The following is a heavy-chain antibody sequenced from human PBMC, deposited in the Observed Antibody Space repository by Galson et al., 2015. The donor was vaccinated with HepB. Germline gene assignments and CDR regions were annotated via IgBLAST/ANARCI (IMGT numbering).Heavy chain of an antibody. CDR2: ISYDGSNE. D-gene: IGHD1-26*01. Sequence: SLRLSCAASGFTFNSYAIHWVRQAPGKGLEWVAVISYDGSNEFYADPVKGRFTISRGNSKKTLYLQMNSLRAEDTAVYYCARGWGDAFDIWGQGTMVTVSS. CDR3: ARGWGDAFDI. V-gene: IGHV3-30-3*01. CDR1: GFTFNSYA. J-gene: IGHJ3*02.